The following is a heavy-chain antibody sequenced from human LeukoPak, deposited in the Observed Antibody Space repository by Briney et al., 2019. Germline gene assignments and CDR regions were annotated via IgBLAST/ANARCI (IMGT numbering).Heavy chain of an antibody. V-gene: IGHV4-38-2*02. J-gene: IGHJ5*02. CDR3: AREKVTGTNNWFDP. D-gene: IGHD1-20*01. Sequence: PSETLSLTCTVSGYSVSSGYYWGWIRQPPGKGLEWIGEIYHSGSTNYNPSLKSRVTILVDKSKNQFSLKLSSVTAADTAVYYCAREKVTGTNNWFDPWGQGTLVTVSS. CDR1: GYSVSSGYY. CDR2: IYHSGST.